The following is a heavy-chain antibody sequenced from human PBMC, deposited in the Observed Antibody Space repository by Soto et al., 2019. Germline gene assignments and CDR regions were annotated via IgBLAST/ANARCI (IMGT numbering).Heavy chain of an antibody. Sequence: PGGSLRLSCAVSGFTFTSYSMNWVRQAPGKGLEWVSSISSSSSNIYYADSVKGRFTISRDNAKNSLYLQMNSLRAEDTAVYYFARERSSGYLPRDDLNWFDPWGQGTLVTVSS. CDR1: GFTFTSYS. CDR3: ARERSSGYLPRDDLNWFDP. D-gene: IGHD3-3*01. CDR2: ISSSSSNI. J-gene: IGHJ5*02. V-gene: IGHV3-21*01.